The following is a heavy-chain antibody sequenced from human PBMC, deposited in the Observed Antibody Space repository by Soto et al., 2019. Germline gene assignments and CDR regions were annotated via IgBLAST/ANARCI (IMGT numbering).Heavy chain of an antibody. D-gene: IGHD2-2*01. Sequence: GGSLRLSCAASGFTFSGHWMHWVRQAPGKGLVWVSRINGDGSSTNYADSVKGRFTISRDNADSTLYLQMNSLRAEDTAVYYCASPVVPAAMGGPYFYGIDVWGQGTTVTVSS. J-gene: IGHJ6*02. CDR1: GFTFSGHW. V-gene: IGHV3-74*01. CDR3: ASPVVPAAMGGPYFYGIDV. CDR2: INGDGSST.